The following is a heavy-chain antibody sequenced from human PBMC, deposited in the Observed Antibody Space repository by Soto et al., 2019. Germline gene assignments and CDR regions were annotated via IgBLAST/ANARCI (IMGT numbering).Heavy chain of an antibody. J-gene: IGHJ4*02. Sequence: QVQLVQSGAEVKKPGASVKVSCKASGYTFTSYAMHWVRQAPGQRLEWMGWINAGNGNTKYSQKFQGRVTITRDTSASTADMERSSLRSEATALYYWARGPGGHDGPGDYWGQGTQVAVSS. CDR1: GYTFTSYA. V-gene: IGHV1-3*01. CDR2: INAGNGNT. CDR3: ARGPGGHDGPGDY. D-gene: IGHD2-15*01.